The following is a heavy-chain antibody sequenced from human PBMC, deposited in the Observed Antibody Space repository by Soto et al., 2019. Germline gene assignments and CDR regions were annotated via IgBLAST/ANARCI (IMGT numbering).Heavy chain of an antibody. CDR1: GFTFSSYS. J-gene: IGHJ5*02. Sequence: PGGSLRLSCAASGFTFSSYSMNWVRQAPGKGLGWVSSISSSSSYIYYADSVKGRFTISRDNAKNSLYLQMNSLRAEDTAVYYCARDHDFWSGYFSPWFDPWGQGTLVTVSS. CDR2: ISSSSSYI. V-gene: IGHV3-21*01. D-gene: IGHD3-3*01. CDR3: ARDHDFWSGYFSPWFDP.